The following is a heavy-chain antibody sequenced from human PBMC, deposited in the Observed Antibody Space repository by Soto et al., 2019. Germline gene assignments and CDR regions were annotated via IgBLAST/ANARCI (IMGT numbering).Heavy chain of an antibody. CDR3: ARVDGEDAFDI. CDR2: INHSGST. J-gene: IGHJ3*02. CDR1: GGSFSGYY. V-gene: IGHV4-34*01. D-gene: IGHD4-17*01. Sequence: PSETLSLTCAVYGGSFSGYYWSWIRQPPGKGLEWIGEINHSGSTNYNPSLKSRVTISVDTSKNQFSLKLSSVTAADTAVYYCARVDGEDAFDIWGQGTMVTVPS.